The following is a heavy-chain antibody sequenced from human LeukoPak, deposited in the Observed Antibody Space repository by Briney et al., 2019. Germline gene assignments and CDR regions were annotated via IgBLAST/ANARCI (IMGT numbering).Heavy chain of an antibody. CDR2: IYPGEYDT. CDR1: GLGFPCYW. J-gene: IGHJ6*02. D-gene: IGHD6-13*01. Sequence: GLSLHFSCPGFGLGFPCYWMGWVRQTPGQGLGWMGVIYPGEYDTRYRPSFEGQVTISADKSISTAYLQWSSLKASDTAMYYCARSRAAASRKNNYYYSYGRFVWGQGTTVTVS. V-gene: IGHV5-51*01. CDR3: ARSRAAASRKNNYYYSYGRFV.